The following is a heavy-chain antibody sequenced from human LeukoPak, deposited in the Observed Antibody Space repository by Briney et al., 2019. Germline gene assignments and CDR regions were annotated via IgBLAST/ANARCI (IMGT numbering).Heavy chain of an antibody. CDR1: GGTFSSYA. J-gene: IGHJ4*02. CDR2: IIPIFGTA. Sequence: SVKVSCKASGGTFSSYAISWVRRAPGQGLEWMGGIIPIFGTANYAQKFQGRVTITADESTSTAYMELSSLRSEDTAVYYCARAGDRIVGATYWGFDYWGQGTLVTVSS. D-gene: IGHD1-26*01. CDR3: ARAGDRIVGATYWGFDY. V-gene: IGHV1-69*01.